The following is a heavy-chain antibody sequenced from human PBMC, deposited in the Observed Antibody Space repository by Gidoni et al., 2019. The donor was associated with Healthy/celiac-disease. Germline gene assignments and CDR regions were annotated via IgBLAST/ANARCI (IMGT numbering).Heavy chain of an antibody. D-gene: IGHD3-9*01. Sequence: QVQLVQSGAEVKKPGASVKVSCTASGYTFTSYGISWVRQAPGQGLEWMGWISAYNGNTNYAQKLQGRVTMTTDTSTSTAYMELRSLRSDDTAVYYCARDAHVLRYFDWLEDDYWGQGTLVTVSS. CDR3: ARDAHVLRYFDWLEDDY. V-gene: IGHV1-18*01. CDR2: ISAYNGNT. J-gene: IGHJ4*02. CDR1: GYTFTSYG.